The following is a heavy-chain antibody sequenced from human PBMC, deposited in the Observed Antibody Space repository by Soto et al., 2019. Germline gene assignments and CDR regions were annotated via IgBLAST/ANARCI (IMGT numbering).Heavy chain of an antibody. J-gene: IGHJ6*02. CDR2: IDPSDSYT. CDR1: GYSFTSYW. D-gene: IGHD6-19*01. CDR3: ARPAVAGTGPYYYYYYGMDV. Sequence: PGESLKISCKGSGYSFTSYWISWVRQMPGKGLEWMGRIDPSDSYTNYSPSFQGHVTISADKSISTAYLQWSSLKASDTAMYYCARPAVAGTGPYYYYYYGMDVWGQGTTATVSS. V-gene: IGHV5-10-1*01.